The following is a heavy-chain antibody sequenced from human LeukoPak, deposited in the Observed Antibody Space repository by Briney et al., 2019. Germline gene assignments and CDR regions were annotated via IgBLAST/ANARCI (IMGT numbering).Heavy chain of an antibody. CDR1: GGSISSGDYY. D-gene: IGHD3-3*01. V-gene: IGHV4-30-4*08. J-gene: IGHJ3*02. Sequence: PSQTLSLTCTVSGGSISSGDYYWSWIRQPPGKGLEWIGYIYYSGSTYYNPSLKSRVTISVDTSKNQFSLKLSSVTAADTAVYYCHALYDFWSGYYTLGAFDIWGQGTMVTVSS. CDR3: HALYDFWSGYYTLGAFDI. CDR2: IYYSGST.